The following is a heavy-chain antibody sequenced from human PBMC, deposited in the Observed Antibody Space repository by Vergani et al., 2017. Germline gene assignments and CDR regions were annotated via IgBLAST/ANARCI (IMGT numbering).Heavy chain of an antibody. Sequence: QVQLQESGPGLVKPSQTLSLTCTVSGGSISSGSYYWSWIRQPAGKGLEWIGRIYTSGSTNYNPSLESRVTMSVDTSKNQFSLKLSSVTAADTAVYYCARDCSSTSCYGAFDIWGQGTMVTVSS. CDR2: IYTSGST. J-gene: IGHJ3*02. D-gene: IGHD2-2*01. CDR1: GGSISSGSYY. CDR3: ARDCSSTSCYGAFDI. V-gene: IGHV4-61*02.